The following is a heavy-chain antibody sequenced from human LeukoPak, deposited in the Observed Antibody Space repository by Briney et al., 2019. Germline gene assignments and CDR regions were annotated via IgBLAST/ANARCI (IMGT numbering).Heavy chain of an antibody. Sequence: GGSLRLSCAASGFTFSSYGMLWVRQAPGKGLEWVAFIRFNGSNKYYADSVKGRFTISRDNSKNTLYLQMNSLRAEDTAVYYCAKTGGVYDTPKHITCFDPGGKGTRVPVSS. D-gene: IGHD2-8*02. CDR3: AKTGGVYDTPKHITCFDP. CDR1: GFTFSSYG. CDR2: IRFNGSNK. J-gene: IGHJ5*02. V-gene: IGHV3-30*02.